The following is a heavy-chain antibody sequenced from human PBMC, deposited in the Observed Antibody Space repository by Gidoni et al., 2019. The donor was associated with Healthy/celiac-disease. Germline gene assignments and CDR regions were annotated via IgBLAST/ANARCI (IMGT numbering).Heavy chain of an antibody. D-gene: IGHD2-2*01. CDR1: GFTFSSYA. CDR3: AKDWLGYCSSTSCHPFDY. Sequence: EVQLLESGGGLVQPGGSLRLSCAASGFTFSSYAMSWVRQAPGKGLEWVSASSGSGGSTYYADSVKGRFTISRDNSKNTLYLQMNSLRAEDTAVYYCAKDWLGYCSSTSCHPFDYWGQGTLVTVSS. V-gene: IGHV3-23*01. CDR2: SSGSGGST. J-gene: IGHJ4*02.